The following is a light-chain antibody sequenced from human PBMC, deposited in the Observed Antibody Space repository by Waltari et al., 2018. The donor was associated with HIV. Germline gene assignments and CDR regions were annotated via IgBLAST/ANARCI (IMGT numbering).Light chain of an antibody. V-gene: IGLV1-44*01. Sequence: QSVLTQPPSASGTPGQRVTISCSGSSSNIGNNAVSWYQQFPGTAPKLLIYSNNQRPSVVPDRCSGSKSGTSASLAISGLQSEDEANYYCETLDDNLNGPVFGGGTKLTVL. J-gene: IGLJ2*01. CDR3: ETLDDNLNGPV. CDR1: SSNIGNNA. CDR2: SNN.